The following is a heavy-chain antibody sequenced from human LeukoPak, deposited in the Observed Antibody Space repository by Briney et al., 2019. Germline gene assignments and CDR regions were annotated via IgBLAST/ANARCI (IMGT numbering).Heavy chain of an antibody. J-gene: IGHJ1*01. V-gene: IGHV3-74*01. CDR3: VRDIMVRGAFMQI. CDR2: INSDGSTT. D-gene: IGHD3-10*01. CDR1: GFTFSSYW. Sequence: TGGSLRLSCAASGFTFSSYWMHWVRHAPGKGLVWVSRINSDGSTTSYADSVKGRFTISRDNGKNTQYLQMNSLRDEDTAVYYCVRDIMVRGAFMQIWGQGTLVTVSS.